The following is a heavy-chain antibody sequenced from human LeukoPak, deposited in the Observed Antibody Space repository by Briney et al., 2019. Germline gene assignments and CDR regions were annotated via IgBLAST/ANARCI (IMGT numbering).Heavy chain of an antibody. CDR2: IYTSGST. V-gene: IGHV4-61*02. J-gene: IGHJ5*02. CDR3: ARVHDYGDYGGPGPFDP. CDR1: GGSISSGSYY. Sequence: SETLSLTCTVSGGSISSGSYYWSWIRQPAGKGLEWIGRIYTSGSTDYNPSLKSRVTISVDTSKNQFSLKLSSVTAADTAVYYCARVHDYGDYGGPGPFDPWGQGTLVTVSP. D-gene: IGHD4-17*01.